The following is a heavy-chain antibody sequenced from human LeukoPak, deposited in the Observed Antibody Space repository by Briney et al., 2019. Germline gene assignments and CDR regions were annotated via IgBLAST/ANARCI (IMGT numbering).Heavy chain of an antibody. J-gene: IGHJ4*02. CDR2: INAYNGNT. CDR1: VYTFTSYG. CDR3: ARDQGTIFGESFDY. Sequence: ASVTVSCKASVYTFTSYGFTWVRQAPARGLEWMGWINAYNGNTNYAHKLQGRVTMTTDTSTSTAYMELRSPRSDDTAVYYCARDQGTIFGESFDYWGQGTLVTVSS. D-gene: IGHD3-3*01. V-gene: IGHV1-18*01.